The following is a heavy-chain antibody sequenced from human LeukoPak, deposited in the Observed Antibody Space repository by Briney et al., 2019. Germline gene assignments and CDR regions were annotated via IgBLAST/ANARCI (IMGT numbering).Heavy chain of an antibody. CDR2: INHSGST. D-gene: IGHD3-16*02. Sequence: SETLSLTCAVYGGSFSGYYWSWIRQPPGKGLEWIGEINHSGSTNYNPSLKSRVTISVDTSKNQFSLKLSSVTAADTAVHYCARKVDEMITFGGVIVIAAFDYWGQGTLVTVSS. CDR3: ARKVDEMITFGGVIVIAAFDY. CDR1: GGSFSGYY. J-gene: IGHJ4*02. V-gene: IGHV4-34*01.